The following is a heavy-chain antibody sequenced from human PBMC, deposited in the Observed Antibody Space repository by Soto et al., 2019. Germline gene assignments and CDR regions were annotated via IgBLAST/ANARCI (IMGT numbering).Heavy chain of an antibody. V-gene: IGHV1-8*01. D-gene: IGHD5-12*01. CDR1: GYTFTSYD. J-gene: IGHJ4*02. CDR2: MNPTSGNT. Sequence: QVQLVQSGAEVKKPGASVKVSCKASGYTFTSYDINWVRQATGQGLEWMGWMNPTSGNTVYAQKFQGRVTMTRNTSTSTAYMELSSLTPEATAVYYCARDASTKAFEYWGQGTLVTVSS. CDR3: ARDASTKAFEY.